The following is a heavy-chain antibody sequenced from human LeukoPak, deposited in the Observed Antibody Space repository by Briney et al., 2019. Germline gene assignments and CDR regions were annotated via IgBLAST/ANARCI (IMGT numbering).Heavy chain of an antibody. Sequence: GGSLRLSCAASGFTVSSNYMSWVRQAPGKGLEWVSVIYSGGSTYYADSVKGRFTISRDNSKNTLYLQMNSLRAEDTAVYYCARDGPRSYDYGDPEHLWGRGTLVTVPS. CDR3: ARDGPRSYDYGDPEHL. CDR2: IYSGGST. J-gene: IGHJ2*01. D-gene: IGHD4-17*01. CDR1: GFTVSSNY. V-gene: IGHV3-66*02.